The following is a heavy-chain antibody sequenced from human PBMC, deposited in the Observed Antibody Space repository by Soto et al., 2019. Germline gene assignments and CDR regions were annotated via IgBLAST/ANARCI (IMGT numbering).Heavy chain of an antibody. CDR2: IYPGDHET. Sequence: GESLKISCRCSGYTFSNFWFAWVRHLPGKGLEWMGVIYPGDHETRYSPSFHGKVTISAYKSINTAYLQGISLEPSDSAFYYCARRPRSSPSFDYWGQGALVTVCS. D-gene: IGHD6-13*01. V-gene: IGHV5-51*01. CDR1: GYTFSNFW. J-gene: IGHJ4*02. CDR3: ARRPRSSPSFDY.